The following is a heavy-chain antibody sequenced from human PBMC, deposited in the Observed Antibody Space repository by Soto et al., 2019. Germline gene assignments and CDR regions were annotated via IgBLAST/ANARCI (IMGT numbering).Heavy chain of an antibody. J-gene: IGHJ4*02. V-gene: IGHV3-30*18. CDR3: AKDYGSGRLDY. CDR1: GFTFSSYG. D-gene: IGHD3-10*01. Sequence: QVQLVESGGGVVQPGRSLRLSCAASGFTFSSYGMHWVRQAPGKGLEWVAVISYDGSNKYYADSVKGRFTISRDNSKNTLYLQMNSLRAEDTAVYYCAKDYGSGRLDYWGQGTLVTVSS. CDR2: ISYDGSNK.